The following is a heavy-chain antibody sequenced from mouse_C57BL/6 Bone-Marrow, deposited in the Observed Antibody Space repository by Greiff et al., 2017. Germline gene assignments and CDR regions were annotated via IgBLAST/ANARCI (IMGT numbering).Heavy chain of an antibody. Sequence: QVQLQQSGPELVKPGASVKISCKASGYAFSSSWMNWVKQRPGKGLEWIGRIYPGAGDTNYNGKFKGKATLTADKSSSTAYMQLSSLTSEDSAVYFGARSGDDYGLDYWGQGTTLTVSS. CDR2: IYPGAGDT. V-gene: IGHV1-82*01. CDR1: GYAFSSSW. CDR3: ARSGDDYGLDY. J-gene: IGHJ2*01. D-gene: IGHD1-1*01.